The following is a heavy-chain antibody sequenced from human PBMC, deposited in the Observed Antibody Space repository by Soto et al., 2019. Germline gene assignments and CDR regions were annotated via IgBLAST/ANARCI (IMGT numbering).Heavy chain of an antibody. J-gene: IGHJ6*02. CDR1: GYTFTSYG. Sequence: ASVKVSCKASGYTFTSYGISWVRQAPGQGLEWMGWISAYNGNTNYAQKLQGRVTMTTDTSTSTAYMELRSLRSDDTAVYYCARDPLAYCGGDCYSMDVWGQGTTVTVS. V-gene: IGHV1-18*01. CDR2: ISAYNGNT. CDR3: ARDPLAYCGGDCYSMDV. D-gene: IGHD2-21*02.